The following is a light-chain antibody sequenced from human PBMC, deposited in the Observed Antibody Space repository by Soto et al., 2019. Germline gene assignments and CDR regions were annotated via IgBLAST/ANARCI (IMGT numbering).Light chain of an antibody. J-gene: IGLJ1*01. Sequence: QSALTQPASVSGSPGQSITISCTGTSSDVGGFNSVSWYQLRPGTAPKLILYDGVDRPSGVSYRFSGSKSGNTASLTISGLQAADEADYFCSSYTSTMTNVFGSGTKLTVL. CDR1: SSDVGGFNS. CDR3: SSYTSTMTNV. V-gene: IGLV2-14*03. CDR2: DGV.